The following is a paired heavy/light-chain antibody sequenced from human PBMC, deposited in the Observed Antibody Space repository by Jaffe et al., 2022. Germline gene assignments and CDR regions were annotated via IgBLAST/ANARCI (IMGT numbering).Light chain of an antibody. Sequence: DIQMTQSPSSVSASVGDRVSITCRASQNINRWLAWYQQKPGEAPNLLIYSASTLQSGVPSRFSGSGSGTDFTLTITSLQPEDFATYYCQQANSLPRTFGGGTKVEIK. V-gene: IGKV1-12*01. J-gene: IGKJ4*01. CDR3: QQANSLPRT. CDR1: QNINRW. CDR2: SAS.
Heavy chain of an antibody. CDR3: SRVSRIDFNDY. Sequence: EVQLVESGGGLVQPGGSLRLSCAASGFTFKDHSMDWFRQAPGKGLEWVGRIRNKVKSYDTEYVASVKRRFSISRDDSKDSVFLQMNSLKTEDTAIYYCSRVSRIDFNDYWGQGTLVTVSS. J-gene: IGHJ4*02. CDR1: GFTFKDHS. D-gene: IGHD3-9*01. CDR2: IRNKVKSYDT. V-gene: IGHV3-72*01.